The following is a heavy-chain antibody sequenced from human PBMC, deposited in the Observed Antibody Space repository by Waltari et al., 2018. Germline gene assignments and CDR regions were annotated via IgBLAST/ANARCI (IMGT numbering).Heavy chain of an antibody. CDR1: GGSISSGSYY. CDR3: ARRTGAARGNYYYYMDV. V-gene: IGHV4-61*02. CDR2: IYTSGST. J-gene: IGHJ6*03. Sequence: QVQLQESGPGLVKPSQTLSLTCTVSGGSISSGSYYLSWIRQPAGKGLEWIGRIYTSGSTNYNPSLKSRVTISVDTSKNQFSLKLSSVTAADTAVYYCARRTGAARGNYYYYMDVWGKGTTVTVSS. D-gene: IGHD1-26*01.